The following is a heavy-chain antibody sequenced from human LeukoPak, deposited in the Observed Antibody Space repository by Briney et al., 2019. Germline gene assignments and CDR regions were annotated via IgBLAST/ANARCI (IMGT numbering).Heavy chain of an antibody. CDR3: AKGPQSTMIVESPFDY. V-gene: IGHV3-23*01. D-gene: IGHD3-22*01. J-gene: IGHJ4*02. Sequence: TGGSLRLSCAASGFTFSSYAMSWVRQAPGKGLEWVSAISGSGGSTYYADSVKGRFTISRDNSKNTLYLQMNSLRAEDTAVYYCAKGPQSTMIVESPFDYWGQGTLVTVSS. CDR2: ISGSGGST. CDR1: GFTFSSYA.